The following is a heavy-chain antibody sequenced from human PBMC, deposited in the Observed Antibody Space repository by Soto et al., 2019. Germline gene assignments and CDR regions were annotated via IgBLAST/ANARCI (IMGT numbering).Heavy chain of an antibody. CDR3: ARVRVTIFGVVTQGWFDP. D-gene: IGHD3-3*01. CDR2: IIPIFGTA. V-gene: IGHV1-69*01. CDR1: GGTFSSYA. J-gene: IGHJ5*02. Sequence: QVQLVQSGAEVKKPGSSVKVSCKASGGTFSSYAISWVRQAPGQGLEWMGGIIPIFGTANYAQKCQGRVTITADESTSTAYMELSSLRSEDTAVYYCARVRVTIFGVVTQGWFDPWGQGTLVTVSS.